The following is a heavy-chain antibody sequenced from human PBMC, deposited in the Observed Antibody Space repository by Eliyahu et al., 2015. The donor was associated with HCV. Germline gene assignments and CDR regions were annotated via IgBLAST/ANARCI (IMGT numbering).Heavy chain of an antibody. V-gene: IGHV3-30-3*01. J-gene: IGHJ5*02. CDR3: TAGPYCSGGTCYGNNWFDP. D-gene: IGHD2-15*01. CDR2: ISYDGTNK. CDR1: GFTFRTYA. Sequence: QLVESGGGVVQPGRSLRLSCAASGFTFRTYAMHWVRQAPGKGLEWVTIISYDGTNKYYGDSVRGRFTISRDNSKNTLYLQMNSLRAEDTAVYYCTAGPYCSGGTCYGNNWFDPWGQGTLVTVSS.